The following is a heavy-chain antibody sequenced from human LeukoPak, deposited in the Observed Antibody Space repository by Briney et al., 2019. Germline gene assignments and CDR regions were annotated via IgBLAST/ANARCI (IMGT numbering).Heavy chain of an antibody. D-gene: IGHD4-17*01. CDR1: GGSISSYY. V-gene: IGHV4-59*01. Sequence: PSETLSLTCTVSGGSISSYYWSWIRQPPGKGLEWIGYIYYSGSTNYNPSLKSRVTISVDTSKNQFSLKLSSVTAADTAVYYCARAPAQIDYGAHYWYFDLWGRGTLVTVSS. CDR3: ARAPAQIDYGAHYWYFDL. J-gene: IGHJ2*01. CDR2: IYYSGST.